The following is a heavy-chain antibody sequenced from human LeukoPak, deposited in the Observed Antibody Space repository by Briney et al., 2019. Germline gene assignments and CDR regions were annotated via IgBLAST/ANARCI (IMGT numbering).Heavy chain of an antibody. D-gene: IGHD1-26*01. Sequence: GGSLRLSCAASGFTFSSYAMSWVRQAPGKGLEWVSAISGSGGSTYYADSVKGRFTISRDNSKNTLYLQMNSLRAEDTAVYYCAKDLRLLYYQYGMDVWGQGTTVTVSS. V-gene: IGHV3-23*01. CDR3: AKDLRLLYYQYGMDV. CDR2: ISGSGGST. J-gene: IGHJ6*02. CDR1: GFTFSSYA.